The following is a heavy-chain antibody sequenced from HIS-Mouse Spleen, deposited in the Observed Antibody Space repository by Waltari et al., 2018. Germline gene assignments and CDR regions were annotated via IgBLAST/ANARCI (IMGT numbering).Heavy chain of an antibody. CDR3: ARAPTSTVTFDY. CDR2: IYSGGST. V-gene: IGHV3-53*01. D-gene: IGHD4-17*01. J-gene: IGHJ4*02. Sequence: EGKRVELGGGLIQPGGSLRRSCAASGFTVSSNYMSWVRQAPGKGLEWVSVIYSGGSTYYADSVKGRFTISRDNSKNTLYLQMNSLRAEDTAVYYCARAPTSTVTFDYWGQGTLVTVSS. CDR1: GFTVSSNY.